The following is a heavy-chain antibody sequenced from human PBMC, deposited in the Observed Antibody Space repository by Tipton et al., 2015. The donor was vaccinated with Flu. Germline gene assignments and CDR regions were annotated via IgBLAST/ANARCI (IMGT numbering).Heavy chain of an antibody. J-gene: IGHJ4*02. CDR3: VRAVGGSSSY. V-gene: IGHV3-7*01. D-gene: IGHD6-6*01. Sequence: SLRLSCVASGFTLSSYTMNWVRQAPGKGLEWVANIRQDGSEKYYVDSVKGRFTISRDNAKNSLYLQMNSLRAEDTALYYCVRAVGGSSSYWGQGTLVTDSS. CDR2: IRQDGSEK. CDR1: GFTLSSYT.